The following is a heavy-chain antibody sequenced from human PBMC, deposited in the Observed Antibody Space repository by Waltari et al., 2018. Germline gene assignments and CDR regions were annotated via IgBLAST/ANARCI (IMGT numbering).Heavy chain of an antibody. CDR2: IYYSGST. V-gene: IGHV4-59*08. CDR1: GGSISSYY. CDR3: ARTPRINSDYYYMDV. D-gene: IGHD3-10*01. Sequence: VQLQESGPGLVKPSETLSLTCTVSGGSISSYYWSWIRQPPGKGLEWIGYIYYSGSTNYNPSLKSRVTISVDTSKNQFSLKLSSVTAADTAVYYCARTPRINSDYYYMDVWGKGTTVTISS. J-gene: IGHJ6*03.